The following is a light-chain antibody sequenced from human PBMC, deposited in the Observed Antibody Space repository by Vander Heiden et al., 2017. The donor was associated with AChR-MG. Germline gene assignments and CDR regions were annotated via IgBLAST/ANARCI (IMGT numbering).Light chain of an antibody. CDR3: AAWDDSLNGHVV. CDR1: SSNIGSNT. CDR2: SNN. Sequence: QSVLTQPPSPSGTPGQRVTIYCSGSSSNIGSNTVNWYQQLPGTAPKLLIYSNNQRPSGVPDRFSGSKSGTSASLAISGLQSEDEADYYCAAWDDSLNGHVVFGGGTKLTVL. J-gene: IGLJ2*01. V-gene: IGLV1-44*01.